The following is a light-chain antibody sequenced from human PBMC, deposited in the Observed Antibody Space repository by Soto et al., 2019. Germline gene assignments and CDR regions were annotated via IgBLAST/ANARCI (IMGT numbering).Light chain of an antibody. J-gene: IGLJ1*01. CDR1: SSHIGSNT. CDR3: AAWDDSLNGRYV. CDR2: SNN. Sequence: QSVLTQPPSASGTPGQRVTISCSGSSSHIGSNTVNWYQQLPGTAPKLLIYSNNQRPSGVPDRFSGSKSGSSASLAISGLQSEDEADYCCAAWDDSLNGRYVFGTGTQLTVL. V-gene: IGLV1-44*01.